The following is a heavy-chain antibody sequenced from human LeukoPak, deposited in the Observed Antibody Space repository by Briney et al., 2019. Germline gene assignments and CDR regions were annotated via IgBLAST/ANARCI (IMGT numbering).Heavy chain of an antibody. V-gene: IGHV3-74*01. J-gene: IGHJ4*02. CDR1: GFTFTTYW. Sequence: GGSLRLSCVASGFTFTTYWMHWVRQAPGKGLVWVSRINGDGSNSNYADSVKGRFTISRDISKNTLYLQMNSLRADDTAVYYCANDFDHWGQGTLVTVSS. CDR3: ANDFDH. CDR2: INGDGSNS. D-gene: IGHD1-1*01.